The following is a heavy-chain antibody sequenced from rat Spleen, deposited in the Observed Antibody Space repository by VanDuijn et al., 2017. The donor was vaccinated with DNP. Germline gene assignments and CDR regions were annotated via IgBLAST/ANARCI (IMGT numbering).Heavy chain of an antibody. Sequence: EVQLVESGGGPVQPGRSLKLSCVASGFIFSNYWMTWIRQAPGKGLEWVASISNTGDNTFYSDSVKGRFSLSRDNAESTLYLQMDSLRSEDTATYYCTRGAYNNYWYFAFWGPGTMVTVSS. J-gene: IGHJ1*01. D-gene: IGHD1-10*01. CDR1: GFIFSNYW. CDR2: ISNTGDNT. V-gene: IGHV5-31*01. CDR3: TRGAYNNYWYFAF.